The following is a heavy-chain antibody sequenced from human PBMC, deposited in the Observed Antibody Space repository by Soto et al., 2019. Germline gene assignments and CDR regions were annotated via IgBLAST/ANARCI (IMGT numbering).Heavy chain of an antibody. CDR3: AKVSDDSSGYYYYYYGMDV. J-gene: IGHJ6*02. Sequence: KPSETLSLTCTVSGGSISSYYWSWIRQPPGKGLEWIGYIYYSGSTNYNPSLKSRVTISVDTSKNQFSLKLSSVTAADTAVYYCAKVSDDSSGYYYYYYGMDVWGQGTTVTVSS. CDR1: GGSISSYY. CDR2: IYYSGST. V-gene: IGHV4-59*01. D-gene: IGHD3-22*01.